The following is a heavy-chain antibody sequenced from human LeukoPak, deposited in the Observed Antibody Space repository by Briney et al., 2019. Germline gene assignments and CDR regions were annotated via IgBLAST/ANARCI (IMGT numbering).Heavy chain of an antibody. J-gene: IGHJ4*02. V-gene: IGHV3-21*01. CDR3: ARARTIFGVVIIPFDY. CDR2: ISSNSSYI. Sequence: GGSLRLSCAASGFTFSSYSMNWVRQAPGKGLEWVSSISSNSSYIYYADSVKGRFTISRDNAKNSLYLQMNSLRAEDTAVYYCARARTIFGVVIIPFDYWGQGTLVTVSS. D-gene: IGHD3-3*01. CDR1: GFTFSSYS.